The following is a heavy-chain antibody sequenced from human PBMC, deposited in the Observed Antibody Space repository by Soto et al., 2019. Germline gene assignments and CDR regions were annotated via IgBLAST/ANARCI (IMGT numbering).Heavy chain of an antibody. CDR2: IYYSGST. Sequence: SETLSLTCTVSGGSISSYYWSWIRQPPGKGLEWIGYIYYSGSTNYNPSLKSRVTISVDTSKNQFSLKLSSVTAADTAAYYCARHGFRSGRYRGNSYMDFWGKGTTVTVS. CDR1: GGSISSYY. CDR3: ARHGFRSGRYRGNSYMDF. V-gene: IGHV4-59*08. J-gene: IGHJ6*03. D-gene: IGHD6-19*01.